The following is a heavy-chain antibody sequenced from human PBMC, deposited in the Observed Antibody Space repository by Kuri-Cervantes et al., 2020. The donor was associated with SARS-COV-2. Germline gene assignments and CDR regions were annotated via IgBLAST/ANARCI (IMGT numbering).Heavy chain of an antibody. Sequence: GESLKISCAASGFTFSNYEMNWVRQAPGKGLEWVSYISSSGRTIYYADSMKGRFTISRDNAKNSLYLQMNSLRPEDTAVYYCARDLGGSGSYYTNYYYYYGMDVWGQGTTVTVSS. J-gene: IGHJ6*02. D-gene: IGHD3-10*01. CDR1: GFTFSNYE. V-gene: IGHV3-48*03. CDR3: ARDLGGSGSYYTNYYYYYGMDV. CDR2: ISSSGRTI.